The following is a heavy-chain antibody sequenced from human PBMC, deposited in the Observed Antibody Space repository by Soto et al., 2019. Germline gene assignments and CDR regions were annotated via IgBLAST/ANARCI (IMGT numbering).Heavy chain of an antibody. Sequence: SVKVSCKASGGTFSSYAISWVRQAPGQGLEWMGGIIPIFGTANYAQKFQGRVTITADESTSTAYMELSSLRSEDTAVYYCARDDLELERAPGIYYYGMDVWGQGTTVTVSS. CDR2: IIPIFGTA. J-gene: IGHJ6*02. CDR1: GGTFSSYA. V-gene: IGHV1-69*13. CDR3: ARDDLELERAPGIYYYGMDV. D-gene: IGHD1-1*01.